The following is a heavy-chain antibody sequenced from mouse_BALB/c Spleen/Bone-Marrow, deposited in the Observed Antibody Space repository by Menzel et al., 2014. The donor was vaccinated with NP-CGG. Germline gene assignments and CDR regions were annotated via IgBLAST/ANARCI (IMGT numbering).Heavy chain of an antibody. Sequence: DVKLVESGGGLVQPGGSLNLSCAASGFDFSRYWMSWARQAPGKGQEWIGEINPGSSTINYTPTLKDKFIISRDNAKNTLYLQMRKVRSEDTAFYYCARQTVTGALEYWGQGTSVTVSS. CDR3: ARQTVTGALEY. D-gene: IGHD4-1*01. J-gene: IGHJ4*01. V-gene: IGHV4-2*02. CDR1: GFDFSRYW. CDR2: INPGSSTI.